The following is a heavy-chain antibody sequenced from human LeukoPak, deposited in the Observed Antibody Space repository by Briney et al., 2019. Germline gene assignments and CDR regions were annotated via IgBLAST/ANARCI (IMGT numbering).Heavy chain of an antibody. Sequence: ASVKVSCKASGFRFSDYLIHWIRQAPGQGPQYMGWINPDNGGTHYSQHFQVRVTMTRDTSVSTVYMELTSLSSDDTAVYFCARGLFGTTWFDFWGQGTLVTVSS. CDR1: GFRFSDYL. J-gene: IGHJ4*02. CDR3: ARGLFGTTWFDF. D-gene: IGHD1-1*01. CDR2: INPDNGGT. V-gene: IGHV1-2*02.